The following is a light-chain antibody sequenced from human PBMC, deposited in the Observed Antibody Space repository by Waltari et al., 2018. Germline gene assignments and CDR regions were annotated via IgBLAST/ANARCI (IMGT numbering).Light chain of an antibody. CDR3: QQYNNWPPYT. V-gene: IGKV3-15*01. J-gene: IGKJ2*01. Sequence: ATLSVSPGERATLSCRASQNVGTKLAWYQQKPGQAPRLLIYGASTRATGIPARFSGSGSGTEFTLTISSLQSEDFAVYYCQQYNNWPPYTFGQGTKLEI. CDR1: QNVGTK. CDR2: GAS.